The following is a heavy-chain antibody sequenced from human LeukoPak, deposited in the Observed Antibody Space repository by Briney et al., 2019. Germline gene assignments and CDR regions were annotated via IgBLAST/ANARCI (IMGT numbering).Heavy chain of an antibody. D-gene: IGHD3-22*01. V-gene: IGHV3-30*02. J-gene: IGHJ4*02. CDR2: IPYDGNTQ. CDR1: GFTFSGYG. Sequence: GGSLRLSCAASGFTFSGYGMHWVRQAPGKGLEWVTFIPYDGNTQYYADSVKGRFTISRDNSKNTLYLQMNSLRAEDTAVYYCAKDGGGYDTSGYYYGDYWGQGTLVTVSS. CDR3: AKDGGGYDTSGYYYGDY.